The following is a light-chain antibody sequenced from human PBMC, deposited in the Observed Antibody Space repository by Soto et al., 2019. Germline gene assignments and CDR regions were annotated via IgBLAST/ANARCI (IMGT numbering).Light chain of an antibody. V-gene: IGKV1-6*01. J-gene: IGKJ1*01. CDR2: TAS. Sequence: IQMTQSPLSLSASVGDRVIITCRASRDVGNDLGWYQQKPGKAPKLLIFTASTLHSGVPSRFIGSGSGTVFTLTISSLHPEDFATYFCLQDYNLPRTFGQGTTV. CDR3: LQDYNLPRT. CDR1: RDVGND.